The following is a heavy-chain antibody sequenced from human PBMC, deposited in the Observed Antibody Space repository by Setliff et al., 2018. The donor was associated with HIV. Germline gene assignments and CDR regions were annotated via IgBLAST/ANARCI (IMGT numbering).Heavy chain of an antibody. CDR3: ARPIYSSSSRGFRPQEYYYYGMDV. CDR2: ITGSSSYI. Sequence: GGSLRLSCAASGFTFSKYGMNWVRQAPGKGLEWVSSITGSSSYIYYADSVKGRFTISRANAKNSLYLQMNSLRAEDTAVYYCARPIYSSSSRGFRPQEYYYYGMDVWGQGTTVTVSS. J-gene: IGHJ6*02. CDR1: GFTFSKYG. V-gene: IGHV3-21*01. D-gene: IGHD6-6*01.